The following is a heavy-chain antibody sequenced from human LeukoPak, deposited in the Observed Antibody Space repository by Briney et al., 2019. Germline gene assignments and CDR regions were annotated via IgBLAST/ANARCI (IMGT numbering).Heavy chain of an antibody. V-gene: IGHV3-23*01. Sequence: PGGSLRLSCAASGFTFSSYAMSWVRQAPAKGLEWVSAISGSGGSTYYADSVKGRFTISRDNSKNTLYLQMNSLRAEDTAVYYCANSGIAVAGTIYWGQGTLVTVSS. J-gene: IGHJ4*02. D-gene: IGHD6-19*01. CDR3: ANSGIAVAGTIY. CDR2: ISGSGGST. CDR1: GFTFSSYA.